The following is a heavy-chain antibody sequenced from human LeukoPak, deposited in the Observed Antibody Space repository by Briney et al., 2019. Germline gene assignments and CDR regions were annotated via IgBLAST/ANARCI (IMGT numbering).Heavy chain of an antibody. V-gene: IGHV3-30*18. CDR3: AKEVRNYYFDY. CDR2: ISYDGSNK. CDR1: GFTFSSYG. Sequence: RSGGSLRLSCAASGFTFSSYGMHWVRQAPGKGLEWVAVISYDGSNKYYADSVKGRFTISRDNSKNTQYLQLDSLTAEDTAVYYCAKEVRNYYFDYWGQETLVTVSS. D-gene: IGHD3-10*01. J-gene: IGHJ4*02.